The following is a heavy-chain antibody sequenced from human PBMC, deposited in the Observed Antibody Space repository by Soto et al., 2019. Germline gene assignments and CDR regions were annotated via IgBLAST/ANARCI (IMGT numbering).Heavy chain of an antibody. CDR1: GGSISSGDYY. Sequence: ASETLSLTCTVSGGSISSGDYYWSWIRQPPGKGLEWIGYIYYSGSTYYNPSLKSRVTISVDTSKNQFSLKLSSVTAADTAVYYCARASSGGYSYSWVAKFDYWGQGTLVTVSS. D-gene: IGHD3-22*01. V-gene: IGHV4-30-4*01. CDR3: ARASSGGYSYSWVAKFDY. CDR2: IYYSGST. J-gene: IGHJ4*02.